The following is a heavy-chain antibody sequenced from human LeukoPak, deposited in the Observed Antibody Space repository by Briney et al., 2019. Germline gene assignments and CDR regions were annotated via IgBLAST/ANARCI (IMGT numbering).Heavy chain of an antibody. CDR2: TSGNGGST. V-gene: IGHV3-23*01. Sequence: GGSLRLSCAASGFTFSSYAMNWVRQAPGKGLEWVSATSGNGGSTYYADSVKGRFTISRDNSKNTLYLQMNSLRAEDTAVYYCAKVPRETAAGTSGAFDIWGQGTMVTVSS. CDR3: AKVPRETAAGTSGAFDI. CDR1: GFTFSSYA. D-gene: IGHD6-13*01. J-gene: IGHJ3*02.